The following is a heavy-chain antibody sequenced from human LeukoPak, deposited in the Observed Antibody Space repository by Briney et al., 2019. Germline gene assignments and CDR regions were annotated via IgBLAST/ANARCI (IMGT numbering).Heavy chain of an antibody. J-gene: IGHJ3*02. CDR1: GGSISSSSYY. CDR2: IYYSGST. D-gene: IGHD2-2*01. CDR3: ARGVVPAAMDPRSAFDI. Sequence: PSETLSLTCTVSGGSISSSSYYWGWIRQPPGKGLEWIGSIYYSGSTYYNPSLKSRVTISVDTSKNQFSLKLSSVTAADTAAYYGARGVVPAAMDPRSAFDIWGQGTMVTVSS. V-gene: IGHV4-39*07.